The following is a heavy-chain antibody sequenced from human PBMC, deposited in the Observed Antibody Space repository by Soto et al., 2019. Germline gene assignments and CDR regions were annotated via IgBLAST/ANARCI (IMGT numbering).Heavy chain of an antibody. Sequence: EVQLSESGGDLRQPGGSLRLSCAASGFTFTNYAMTWVRQTPGKGLECVSGISASGGLKYYADYVRGRFTVSRDNSKNILYLQMDTLRDEDTALYYCAREVGAPSGWLDPWGQGTQVTVSS. V-gene: IGHV3-23*01. D-gene: IGHD1-26*01. J-gene: IGHJ5*02. CDR2: ISASGGLK. CDR1: GFTFTNYA. CDR3: AREVGAPSGWLDP.